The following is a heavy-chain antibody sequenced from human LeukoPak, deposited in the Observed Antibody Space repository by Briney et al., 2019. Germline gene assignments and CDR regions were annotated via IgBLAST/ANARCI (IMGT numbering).Heavy chain of an antibody. D-gene: IGHD1-26*01. CDR2: ISSNGGFT. V-gene: IGHV3-64*02. J-gene: IGHJ2*01. Sequence: SGGSLRLSCAASGFTFSSYAMHWVRQAAGKGLEYVSAISSNGGFTYYADSVKGRFTISRDNSKNTLYLQMGSLRGEDMAVYYCARWRPIEYFDIWGRGTLVTVSS. CDR3: ARWRPIEYFDI. CDR1: GFTFSSYA.